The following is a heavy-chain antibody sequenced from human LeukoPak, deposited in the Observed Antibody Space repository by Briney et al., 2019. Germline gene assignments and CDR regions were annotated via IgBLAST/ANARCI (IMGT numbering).Heavy chain of an antibody. V-gene: IGHV3-66*01. CDR3: ARGRDIAAAVGFFDY. CDR2: IYSGGST. CDR1: GFTLSSNY. D-gene: IGHD6-13*01. J-gene: IGHJ4*02. Sequence: GGSLRLSCAASGFTLSSNYMTWVRQAPGKGLEWVSVIYSGGSTYYADTVKGRFTISRDNSKNTLYLQMSSLRGEDTAVYYCARGRDIAAAVGFFDYWGQGALVTVSS.